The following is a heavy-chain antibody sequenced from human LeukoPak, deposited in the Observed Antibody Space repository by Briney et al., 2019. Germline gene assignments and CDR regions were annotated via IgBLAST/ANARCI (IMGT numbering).Heavy chain of an antibody. J-gene: IGHJ4*02. CDR3: ASGRPKQWLFYFDY. D-gene: IGHD6-19*01. CDR1: GGSISSYY. V-gene: IGHV4-59*08. Sequence: SGTLFLTCTVSGGSISSYYWSWIRQPPGKGLEWIGYIYYSGSTNYNPSLKSRVTISVDTSKNQFSLKLSSVTAADTAVYYCASGRPKQWLFYFDYWGQGTLVTVSS. CDR2: IYYSGST.